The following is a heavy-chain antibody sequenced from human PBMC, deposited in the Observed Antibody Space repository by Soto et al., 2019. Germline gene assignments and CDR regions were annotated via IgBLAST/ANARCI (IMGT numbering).Heavy chain of an antibody. Sequence: GGSLRLSCAASGFTFSSYGTHWVRQAPGKGLEWVAVISYDGSNKYYADSVQGRFTISRDNSKNTLYLQMNSLRAEDTAVYYCAKEQRCNLFYGTSASTRRLCYYGMDVWGQGTTVTVSS. CDR3: AKEQRCNLFYGTSASTRRLCYYGMDV. CDR2: ISYDGSNK. CDR1: GFTFSSYG. V-gene: IGHV3-30*18. J-gene: IGHJ6*02. D-gene: IGHD1-1*01.